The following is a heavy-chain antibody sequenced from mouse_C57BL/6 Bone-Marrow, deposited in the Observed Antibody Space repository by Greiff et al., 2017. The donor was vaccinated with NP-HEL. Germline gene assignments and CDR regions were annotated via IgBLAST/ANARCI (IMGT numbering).Heavy chain of an antibody. V-gene: IGHV1-53*01. CDR3: ARDWDGGGDAMDY. Sequence: QVQLQQPGTELVKPRASVKLSCKASGYTFTSYWMHWVKQRPGQGLEWIGNINPSNGGTNYIEKFKSKATLTVAKSSSPAYMQLSSLTSEDSAVYYCARDWDGGGDAMDYWGQGTSVTVSS. CDR1: GYTFTSYW. CDR2: INPSNGGT. J-gene: IGHJ4*01. D-gene: IGHD4-1*01.